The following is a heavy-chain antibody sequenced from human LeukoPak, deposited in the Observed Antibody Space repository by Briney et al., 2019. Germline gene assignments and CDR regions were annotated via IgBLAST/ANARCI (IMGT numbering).Heavy chain of an antibody. CDR1: GYTFPGYY. D-gene: IGHD6-19*01. CDR2: INPYSGGK. CDR3: ARGIAVAGKAWYFDL. J-gene: IGHJ2*01. V-gene: IGHV1-2*02. Sequence: ASVKVSYKPSGYTFPGYYMHWVRQAPGQGLEWMGWINPYSGGKNYAQKFQGRVTMTRDTSISTAYMELSRLRSDDTAVYYCARGIAVAGKAWYFDLWGRGTLVTVSS.